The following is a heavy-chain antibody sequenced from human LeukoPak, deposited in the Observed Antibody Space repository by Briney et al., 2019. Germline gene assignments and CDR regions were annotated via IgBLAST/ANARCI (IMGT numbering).Heavy chain of an antibody. V-gene: IGHV3-7*01. Sequence: GGSLRLSCAASGFTFSSYWMNWARQAPGKGLEWVASINHNGNVNYYVDSVKGRFTISRDNAKNSLYLQMNSLRAEDTAVYYCARGWRSGYYLYFDYWGQGTLVTVSS. D-gene: IGHD3-22*01. CDR1: GFTFSSYW. CDR2: INHNGNVN. CDR3: ARGWRSGYYLYFDY. J-gene: IGHJ4*02.